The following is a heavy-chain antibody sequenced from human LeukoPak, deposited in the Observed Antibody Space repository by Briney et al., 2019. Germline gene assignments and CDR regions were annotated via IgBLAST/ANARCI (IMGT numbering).Heavy chain of an antibody. J-gene: IGHJ2*01. D-gene: IGHD5-18*01. CDR1: GYTFTSYY. V-gene: IGHV1-46*01. CDR3: ARAVGGYSYGYRPTEICWYFDL. CDR2: INPSGGST. Sequence: ASVKVSCKASGYTFTSYYMHWVRQAPGQGLEWMGIINPSGGSTSYAQKFQGRVTMTRDMSTSTVYMELSSLRSEDTAVYYCARAVGGYSYGYRPTEICWYFDLWGRGTLVTVSS.